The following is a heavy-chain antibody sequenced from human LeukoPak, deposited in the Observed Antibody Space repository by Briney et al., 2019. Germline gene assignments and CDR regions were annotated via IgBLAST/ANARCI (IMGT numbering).Heavy chain of an antibody. CDR1: SGSISGNDLY. D-gene: IGHD5-12*01. V-gene: IGHV4-61*02. CDR3: ARGGGYSGLYDY. CDR2: VHSGGTT. Sequence: SETLSLTCTVSSGSISGNDLYWNWIRQAAGKGLEWIGRVHSGGTTNYNPSPAGRVTVSVDRSKNQFSLKMSSVTAADTAVYYCARGGGYSGLYDYWGQGTLVTVSS. J-gene: IGHJ4*02.